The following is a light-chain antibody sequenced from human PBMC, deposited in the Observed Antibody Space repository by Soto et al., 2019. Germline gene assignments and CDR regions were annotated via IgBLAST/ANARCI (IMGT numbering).Light chain of an antibody. J-gene: IGLJ1*01. CDR2: EVS. V-gene: IGLV2-14*01. CDR1: SSDVGGYNY. CDR3: NSYAGTSYV. Sequence: QSALTHPASVSGSPGQSITISCTGTSSDVGGYNYVSWYQQHPGKAPKLMIYEVSNRPSGVSNRFSGSKSGNTASLTISGLQAEDEADYYCNSYAGTSYVFGTGTKVTVL.